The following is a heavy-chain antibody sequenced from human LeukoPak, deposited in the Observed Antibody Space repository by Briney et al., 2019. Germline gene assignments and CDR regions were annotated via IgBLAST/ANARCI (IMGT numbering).Heavy chain of an antibody. V-gene: IGHV4-61*02. D-gene: IGHD3-10*01. CDR2: IYTSGST. J-gene: IGHJ4*02. CDR1: GGSISSGSYY. CDR3: ARDSMVRGVIPYN. Sequence: SETLSLTCTVSGGSISSGSYYWSWIRQPAGKGLEWIGRIYTSGSTNYNPSLKTRVTISVDTSKNHFSQELSSVPAADTAVYYCARDSMVRGVIPYNWGQGTLVTVSS.